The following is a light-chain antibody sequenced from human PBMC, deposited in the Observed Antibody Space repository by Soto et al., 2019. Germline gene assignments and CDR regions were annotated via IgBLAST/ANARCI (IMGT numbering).Light chain of an antibody. CDR2: GAS. CDR1: HSIRRF. J-gene: IGKJ2*01. Sequence: DIQMNQSPSSLSASVGDRVTITCRASHSIRRFLNWYQQKPGKAPKLLIYGASSLQSGVSSRFSGSGSGTDFTLTISSLQPEDFATYYCHQSYSTRVFGQGTKLEIK. CDR3: HQSYSTRV. V-gene: IGKV1-39*01.